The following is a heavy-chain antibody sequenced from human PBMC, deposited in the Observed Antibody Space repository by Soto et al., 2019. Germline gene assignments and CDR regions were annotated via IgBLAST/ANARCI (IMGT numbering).Heavy chain of an antibody. Sequence: SVKVSCKASGFTFTGSAIQWGRQARGQRLEWIGWIVVGSGNTNYAQKFQERVTITRDMSTSTAYMELSSLRSEDTAVYYCAADYDFWTGSPNFDSWGQGTLLTVSS. CDR1: GFTFTGSA. CDR3: AADYDFWTGSPNFDS. V-gene: IGHV1-58*02. J-gene: IGHJ4*02. CDR2: IVVGSGNT. D-gene: IGHD3-3*01.